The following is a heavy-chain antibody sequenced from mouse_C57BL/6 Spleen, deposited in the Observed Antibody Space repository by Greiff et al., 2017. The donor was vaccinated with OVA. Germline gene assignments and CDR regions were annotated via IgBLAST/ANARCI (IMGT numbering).Heavy chain of an antibody. D-gene: IGHD2-4*01. J-gene: IGHJ4*01. CDR3: ARRDYDYAMDY. V-gene: IGHV5-12*01. Sequence: EVQLVESGGGLVQPGGSLKLSCAASGFTFSDYYMYWVRQTPEKRLEWVAYISNGGGSTYYPDTVKGRFTISRDNAKNTLYLQMSRLKSEDTAMYYCARRDYDYAMDYWGQGTSVTVSS. CDR1: GFTFSDYY. CDR2: ISNGGGST.